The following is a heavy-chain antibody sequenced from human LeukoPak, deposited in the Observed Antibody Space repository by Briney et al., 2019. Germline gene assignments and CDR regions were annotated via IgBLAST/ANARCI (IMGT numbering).Heavy chain of an antibody. V-gene: IGHV4-30-2*01. CDR1: GGFISSGGYS. CDR2: IYHSGST. CDR3: ARVLREVVTASYYFDY. J-gene: IGHJ4*02. Sequence: SQTLSLTCAVSGGFISSGGYSWSWIRQPPGKGLEWIGYIYHSGSTYYNPSLKSRVTISVDRSKNQFSLKLSSVTAADTAVYYCARVLREVVTASYYFDYWGQGTLVTVSS. D-gene: IGHD2-21*02.